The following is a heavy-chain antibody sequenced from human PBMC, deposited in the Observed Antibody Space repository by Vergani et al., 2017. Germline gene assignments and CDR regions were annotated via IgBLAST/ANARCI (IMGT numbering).Heavy chain of an antibody. J-gene: IGHJ6*03. Sequence: QVQLVESGGGVVQPGRSLRLSCAASGFTFNQYRMHWVRQAPGKGLEWVAVTWYDGNNKQYADSVKGRFTISRDNSKSTMYLQMNSLRAEDTAVYYCEAPGRYYYYYYMDVWGKGTTVTVSS. D-gene: IGHD1-14*01. CDR1: GFTFNQYR. CDR3: EAPGRYYYYYYMDV. V-gene: IGHV3-33*01. CDR2: TWYDGNNK.